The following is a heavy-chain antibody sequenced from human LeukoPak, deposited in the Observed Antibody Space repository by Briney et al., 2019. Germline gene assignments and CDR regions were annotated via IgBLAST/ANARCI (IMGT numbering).Heavy chain of an antibody. CDR1: GGSINSSSYY. CDR3: ARGQGYDILTGSHYYYMDV. CDR2: IYYSGST. V-gene: IGHV4-39*07. Sequence: SETLSLTCTVSGGSINSSSYYWGWIRQPPGKGLEWIGSIYYSGSTYYNPSLKSRVTISVDTSKNQFSLKLSSVTAADTAVYYCARGQGYDILTGSHYYYMDVWGKGTTVTVSS. D-gene: IGHD3-9*01. J-gene: IGHJ6*03.